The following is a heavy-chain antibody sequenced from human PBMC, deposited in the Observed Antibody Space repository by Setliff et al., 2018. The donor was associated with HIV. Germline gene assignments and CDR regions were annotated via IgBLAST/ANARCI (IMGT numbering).Heavy chain of an antibody. CDR3: ARSLDSDFLYYFDY. J-gene: IGHJ4*02. V-gene: IGHV4-39*07. Sequence: SETLSLTCTVSGGSISSSSSYWAWIRQPPGKGLEWIGEINHSGSTKFNPSLKSRVTISVDTSKNQFSLKMTSVTAADTAVYYCARSLDSDFLYYFDYWGQGTLVTVSS. D-gene: IGHD3-10*01. CDR2: INHSGST. CDR1: GGSISSSSSY.